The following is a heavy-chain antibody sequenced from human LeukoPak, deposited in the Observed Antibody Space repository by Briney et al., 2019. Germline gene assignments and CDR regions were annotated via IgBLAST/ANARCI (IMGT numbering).Heavy chain of an antibody. CDR3: AREVNDYGDYEDY. CDR2: IKQDGSEK. CDR1: GFTFSSYA. J-gene: IGHJ4*02. D-gene: IGHD4-17*01. Sequence: PGGSLRLSCAASGFTFSSYAMHWVRQAPGRGLEWVANIKQDGSEKYYVDSVKGRFTISRDNAKSSLYLQMNSLRAEDTAVYYCAREVNDYGDYEDYWGQGTLATVSS. V-gene: IGHV3-7*01.